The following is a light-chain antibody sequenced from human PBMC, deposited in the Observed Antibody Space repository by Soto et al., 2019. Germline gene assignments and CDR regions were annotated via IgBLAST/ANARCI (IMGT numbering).Light chain of an antibody. CDR2: GAS. Sequence: EIVLTQSPGTLSLSPEERATLSCRASQSVSSSYLAWYQHKPGQAPRLLIYGASSRATGIPDRFSGSGSGTDFTLTISSLEPEDFAVYYCQQYGSSPPTFGQGTKVEIK. V-gene: IGKV3-20*01. CDR1: QSVSSSY. J-gene: IGKJ1*01. CDR3: QQYGSSPPT.